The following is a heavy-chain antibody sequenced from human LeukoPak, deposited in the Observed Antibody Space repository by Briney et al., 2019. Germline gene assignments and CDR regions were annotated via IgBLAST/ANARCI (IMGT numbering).Heavy chain of an antibody. V-gene: IGHV1-2*02. CDR3: ASGGTTGTTIDLDN. Sequence: GTSVKVSCKASGYTFTCYYMHWVRQAPGQGLEWMGWINPNSGGTNCAQKFHGRVTMTRATSISTAYMELSRLRSDHTAVYSCASGGTTGTTIDLDNWGRGTLITVSS. CDR1: GYTFTCYY. D-gene: IGHD1-1*01. J-gene: IGHJ1*01. CDR2: INPNSGGT.